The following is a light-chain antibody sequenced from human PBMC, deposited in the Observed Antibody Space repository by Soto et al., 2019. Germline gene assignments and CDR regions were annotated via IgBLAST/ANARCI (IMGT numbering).Light chain of an antibody. CDR3: SSYTSSSTLYV. CDR1: SSDVGGYNY. J-gene: IGLJ1*01. Sequence: SDLTRAASVTSSPGEAITISYTGTSSDVGGYNYVSWYQQHPGKAPKLMIYDVSNRPSGVSNRFSGSKSGNTASLTISGLQAEDEADYYCSSYTSSSTLYVFGTGTKVPVL. V-gene: IGLV2-14*01. CDR2: DVS.